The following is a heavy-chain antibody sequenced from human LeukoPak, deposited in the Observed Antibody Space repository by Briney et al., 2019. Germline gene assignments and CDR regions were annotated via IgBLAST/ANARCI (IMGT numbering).Heavy chain of an antibody. CDR3: ARDRGSYWDY. V-gene: IGHV3-30-3*01. Sequence: PGGSLRLSCAASGFTFSSYAMHWVRQAPGKGLEWVAVISYDGSNKYYADSVKGRFTISRDKSKNTLYLQMNSLRAEDTAVYYCARDRGSYWDYWGQGTLVTVSS. D-gene: IGHD3-16*01. CDR1: GFTFSSYA. CDR2: ISYDGSNK. J-gene: IGHJ4*02.